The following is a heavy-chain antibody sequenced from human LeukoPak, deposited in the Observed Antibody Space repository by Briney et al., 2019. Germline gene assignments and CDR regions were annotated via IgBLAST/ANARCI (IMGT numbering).Heavy chain of an antibody. V-gene: IGHV3-23*01. D-gene: IGHD1-26*01. Sequence: GGSLRLSCAASGFTFSNSAMSWVRQAPGKGLEWVSGINGGGTGTYYAYSVRGRVTISRDNSKNTLHLDMNNVRAEDTAIYYCAKAGAIKFDFWGQGILVTVSS. CDR3: AKAGAIKFDF. CDR1: GFTFSNSA. J-gene: IGHJ4*02. CDR2: INGGGTGT.